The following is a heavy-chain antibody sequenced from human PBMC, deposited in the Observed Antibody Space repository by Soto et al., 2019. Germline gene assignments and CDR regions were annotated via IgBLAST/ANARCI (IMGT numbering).Heavy chain of an antibody. CDR3: ARLVYDTRLNYMYFDF. V-gene: IGHV4-4*02. CDR2: IFHDGTA. J-gene: IGHJ4*02. CDR1: GVSSSSGNW. D-gene: IGHD2-8*01. Sequence: SETLSLTCAVSGVSSSSGNWWTWFRQTPQRGLEYIGEIFHDGTANYYPSFERRVTISVDTSKNQFSLKLTSVTAADTAIYFCARLVYDTRLNYMYFDFWGQGALVTVS.